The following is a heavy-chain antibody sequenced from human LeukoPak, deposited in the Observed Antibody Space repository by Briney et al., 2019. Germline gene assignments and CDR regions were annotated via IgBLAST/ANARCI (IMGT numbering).Heavy chain of an antibody. CDR2: ISSSGSTI. D-gene: IGHD3-16*01. J-gene: IGHJ3*02. CDR3: ARGGFTDAFDI. Sequence: AGGSLRLSCAASGFTFSSYEMNWVRKAPGKGLEWVSYISSSGSTIYYADSVKGRFTISRDNAKNSLYLQMNSLRAEDTAVYYCARGGFTDAFDIWGQGTMVTVSS. CDR1: GFTFSSYE. V-gene: IGHV3-48*03.